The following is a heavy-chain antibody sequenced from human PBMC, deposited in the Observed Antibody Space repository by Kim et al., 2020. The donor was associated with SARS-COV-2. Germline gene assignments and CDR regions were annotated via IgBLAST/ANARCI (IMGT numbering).Heavy chain of an antibody. Sequence: GGSLRLSCAASGFTFRSSGMHWVRQTPGKGLEWVAVISYDADNKYYADSVKGRFTISRDNSKSTLYLQLNSLKPEDTAVYFCARPRSGSYHAAFDVWGQGKMGTVTS. D-gene: IGHD3-10*01. CDR3: ARPRSGSYHAAFDV. CDR2: ISYDADNK. J-gene: IGHJ3*01. CDR1: GFTFRSSG. V-gene: IGHV3-30*03.